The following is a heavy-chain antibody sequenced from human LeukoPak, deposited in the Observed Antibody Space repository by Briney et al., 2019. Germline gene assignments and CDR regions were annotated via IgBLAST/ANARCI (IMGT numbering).Heavy chain of an antibody. V-gene: IGHV3-11*01. CDR1: GFTFSDYY. D-gene: IGHD6-19*01. Sequence: PGGPLRLSCAASGFTFSDYYMSWIRQAPGKGLEWVSYISSSGSTIYYADSVKGRFTISRDNAKNSLYLQMNSLRAEDTAVYYCARESQWPRGAFDIWGQGTMVTVSS. CDR2: ISSSGSTI. J-gene: IGHJ3*02. CDR3: ARESQWPRGAFDI.